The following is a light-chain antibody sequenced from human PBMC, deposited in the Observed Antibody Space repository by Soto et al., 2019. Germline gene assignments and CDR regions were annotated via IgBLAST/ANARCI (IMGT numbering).Light chain of an antibody. CDR1: QSVSSSY. CDR2: GAS. V-gene: IGKV3-20*01. Sequence: EIELTQSPGTLSLSPGERATLSCRASQSVSSSYLSWYQQKPGQAPRLLIYGASIMDTGIPDRFSGSGSGTDFTLTISRLEPEDFAVYYCQQYGSSPPVTFGGGTKVEIK. J-gene: IGKJ4*01. CDR3: QQYGSSPPVT.